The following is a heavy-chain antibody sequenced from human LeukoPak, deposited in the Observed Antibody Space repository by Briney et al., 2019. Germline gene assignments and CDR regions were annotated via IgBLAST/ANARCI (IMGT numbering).Heavy chain of an antibody. Sequence: GTSLRLSCAASGFTSSDYAMAWVRQAPGKGLEWVSIISTSGSGGATHYADSMKGRFTISRDSPKNTLYLQMNSLRAEDTAVYYCARAPGSLVSVAGRPYYFDFWGRGTLVTVSS. V-gene: IGHV3-23*01. D-gene: IGHD6-6*01. CDR2: ISTSGSGGAT. CDR3: ARAPGSLVSVAGRPYYFDF. J-gene: IGHJ4*02. CDR1: GFTSSDYA.